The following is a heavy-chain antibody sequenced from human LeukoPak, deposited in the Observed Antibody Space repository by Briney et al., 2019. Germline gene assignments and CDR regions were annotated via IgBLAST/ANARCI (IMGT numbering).Heavy chain of an antibody. V-gene: IGHV4-39*01. CDR3: ARREQLVYFDY. CDR2: IYYSGST. J-gene: IGHJ4*02. D-gene: IGHD6-13*01. Sequence: SETLFLTCTVSGGSISSSSYYWGWIRQPPGKGLEWIGSIYYSGSTYYNPSLKSRVTISVDTSKNQFSLKLSSVTAADTAVYYCARREQLVYFDYWGQGTLVTVSS. CDR1: GGSISSSSYY.